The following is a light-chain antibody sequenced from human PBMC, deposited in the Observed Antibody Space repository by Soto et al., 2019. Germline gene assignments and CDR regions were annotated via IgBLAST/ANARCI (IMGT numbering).Light chain of an antibody. CDR1: QSVGATY. CDR2: AAS. CDR3: QHYVTSPLT. Sequence: EIGLTRSPGTLSLSPGERATLSCRASQSVGATYLAWYQQKPGQAPRLLIYAASSRATGVPDRFSGSGSGTDFTLTISRLEPEDFAVYYCQHYVTSPLTFGGGTKVDI. J-gene: IGKJ4*01. V-gene: IGKV3-20*01.